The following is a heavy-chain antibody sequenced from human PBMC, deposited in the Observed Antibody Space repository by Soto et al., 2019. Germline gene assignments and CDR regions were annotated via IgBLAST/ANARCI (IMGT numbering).Heavy chain of an antibody. D-gene: IGHD4-4*01. V-gene: IGHV1-69*06. J-gene: IGHJ5*02. CDR1: GGTFSSYA. CDR2: IIPIFGTA. CDR3: ARVGMTTVCWFDP. Sequence: QVQLVQSGAEVKKPGSSVKVSCKASGGTFSSYAISWVRQATGQGLEWMGGIIPIFGTANYAQKFQGRVAITADKSTITAYMELSSLRAEDKAFYYCARVGMTTVCWFDPWGQGTLVTVSS.